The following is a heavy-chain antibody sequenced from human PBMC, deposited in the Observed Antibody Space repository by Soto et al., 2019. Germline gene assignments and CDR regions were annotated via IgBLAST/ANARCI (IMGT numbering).Heavy chain of an antibody. Sequence: QVQLQESGPGLVKPSQTLSLTCTVSGGSINSDNYFWTWIRQHPGRGPEWIAYIYYSGSTYYNPSLRSRVTISVDTSKNQFSLKVSSVTAADTAVYYCARVVARSGASDIWGQGTMVTVSS. CDR1: GGSINSDNYF. J-gene: IGHJ3*02. CDR3: ARVVARSGASDI. CDR2: IYYSGST. V-gene: IGHV4-31*03. D-gene: IGHD2-15*01.